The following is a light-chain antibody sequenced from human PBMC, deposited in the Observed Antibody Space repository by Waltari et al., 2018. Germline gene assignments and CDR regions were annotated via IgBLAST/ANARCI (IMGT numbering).Light chain of an antibody. CDR1: QGITSR. Sequence: DSQMTQSPSPVSAFVGDRVHITCRASQGITSRLAWYQQKPGRAPKLLIYDASSLQSGVPSRFSGSGSETDFTLTINNLQPEDIATYFCQQANTFPVTFGPGTKVDIK. CDR3: QQANTFPVT. V-gene: IGKV1-12*01. J-gene: IGKJ3*01. CDR2: DAS.